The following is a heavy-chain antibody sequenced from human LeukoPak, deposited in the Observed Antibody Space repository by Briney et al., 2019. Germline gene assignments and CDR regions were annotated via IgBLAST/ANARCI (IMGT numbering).Heavy chain of an antibody. Sequence: PSETLSLTCTVSGGSISSYYWSWIRQPAGKGLEWIGRIYTTGSTNYNPSLKSRVTMSVDTSKNQFSLKLSSVTAADTAVYYCARERPNSSGWPLDHWGQGTLVTVSS. V-gene: IGHV4-4*07. CDR3: ARERPNSSGWPLDH. D-gene: IGHD6-19*01. J-gene: IGHJ4*02. CDR2: IYTTGST. CDR1: GGSISSYY.